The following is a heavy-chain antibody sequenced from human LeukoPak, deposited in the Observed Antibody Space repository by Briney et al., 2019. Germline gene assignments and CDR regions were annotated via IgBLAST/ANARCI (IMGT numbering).Heavy chain of an antibody. J-gene: IGHJ4*02. CDR1: GFTFDDYA. CDR2: INWNSDSI. CDR3: AKAPVTTCRGAYCYPFDY. D-gene: IGHD2-21*01. V-gene: IGHV3-9*01. Sequence: PGGSLRLSCAVSGFTFDDYAMHWVRQVPGKGLEWVSGINWNSDSIGYADSVKGRFTTSRDSSKNTLFLQMNRLRPEDAAVYYCAKAPVTTCRGAYCYPFDYWGQGTLVTVSS.